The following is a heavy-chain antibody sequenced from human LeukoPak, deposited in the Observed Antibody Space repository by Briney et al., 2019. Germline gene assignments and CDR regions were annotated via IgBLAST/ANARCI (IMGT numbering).Heavy chain of an antibody. D-gene: IGHD3-22*01. CDR2: IYYSRNT. Sequence: KPSETLSLTWTVSGGSISGYCWSWVRQPPGKGREWIGYIYYSRNTNYNPSLKSRVTISVDTSKNQFSLKLSSVTAADTAVYYCARQRGYDSSGDFWCRGQGALVTVSS. V-gene: IGHV4-59*08. CDR1: GGSISGYC. CDR3: ARQRGYDSSGDFWC. J-gene: IGHJ4*02.